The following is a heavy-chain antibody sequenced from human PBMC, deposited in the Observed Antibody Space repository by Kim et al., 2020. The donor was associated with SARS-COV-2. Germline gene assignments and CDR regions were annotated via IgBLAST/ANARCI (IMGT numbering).Heavy chain of an antibody. Sequence: GGSLRLSCAASGFTFSSYSMNWVRQAPGKGLEWVSSISSSSSYIYYADSVKGRFTISRDNAKNSLYLQMNSLRAEDTAVYYCARVLAGMWFFDYWGQGTLVIVSS. CDR1: GFTFSSYS. CDR2: ISSSSSYI. D-gene: IGHD6-19*01. V-gene: IGHV3-21*01. J-gene: IGHJ4*02. CDR3: ARVLAGMWFFDY.